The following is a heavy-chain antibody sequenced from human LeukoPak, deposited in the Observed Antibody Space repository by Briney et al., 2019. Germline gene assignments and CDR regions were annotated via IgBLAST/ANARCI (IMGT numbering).Heavy chain of an antibody. CDR1: GFTFASCA. CDR3: ASLDY. Sequence: PGGSLRPSCTASGFTFASCAMSWVRQAPGKGLEWVANIKQDGSEKYYVDSVKGRFTISRDNAKNSLYLQMNTLRAEDTAVYYCASLDYWGQGTLVTVSS. V-gene: IGHV3-7*01. J-gene: IGHJ4*02. CDR2: IKQDGSEK.